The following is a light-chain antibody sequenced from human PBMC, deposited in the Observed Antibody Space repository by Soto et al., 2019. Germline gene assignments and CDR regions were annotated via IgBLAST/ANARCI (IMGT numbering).Light chain of an antibody. V-gene: IGKV2-30*01. CDR1: QSLVYSDGDTY. J-gene: IGKJ1*01. CDR2: RVS. Sequence: DAVLTQSPLSLPVTLGQPASISCRSSQSLVYSDGDTYLNWFHQRPGQSPRRLFYRVSNRDSGVPDRFNGRGSDTDFTLTISSVEAEDVGVYYCMQGSHWPWTLGQGTKVEIK. CDR3: MQGSHWPWT.